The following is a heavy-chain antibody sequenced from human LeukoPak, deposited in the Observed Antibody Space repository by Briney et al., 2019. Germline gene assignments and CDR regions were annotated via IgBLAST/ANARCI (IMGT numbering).Heavy chain of an antibody. CDR2: IYYSGST. CDR3: AREYMVRGVNGYYYYGMDV. D-gene: IGHD3-10*01. J-gene: IGHJ6*02. V-gene: IGHV4-59*01. Sequence: PSETLSLTCTVSGGSISSYYWSWIRQPPGKGLEWIGYIYYSGSTNYNPSLKSRVTISVDTSKNQFSLKLSSVAAADTAVYYCAREYMVRGVNGYYYYGMDVWGQGTTVTVSS. CDR1: GGSISSYY.